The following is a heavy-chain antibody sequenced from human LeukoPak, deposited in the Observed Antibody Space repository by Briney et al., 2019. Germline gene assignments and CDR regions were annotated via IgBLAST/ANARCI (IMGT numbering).Heavy chain of an antibody. CDR1: VGSISSYY. CDR3: ARSPTSKLLWFGEPRDWFDP. J-gene: IGHJ5*02. Sequence: NPSETLSLTCTVSVGSISSYYWSRIRQPAGQGLEWIGRIYTSGSTNYNPSLRSRVTLSADKSKHQFSPKLSSVTAADTAVYYCARSPTSKLLWFGEPRDWFDPWGQGTLVTVSS. V-gene: IGHV4-4*07. D-gene: IGHD3-10*01. CDR2: IYTSGST.